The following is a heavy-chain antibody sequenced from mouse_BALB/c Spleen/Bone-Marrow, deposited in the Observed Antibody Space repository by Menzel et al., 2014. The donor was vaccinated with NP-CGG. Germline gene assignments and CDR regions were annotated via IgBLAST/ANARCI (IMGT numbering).Heavy chain of an antibody. V-gene: IGHV14-3*02. CDR1: GFNFKNYY. CDR2: IDPANGNT. J-gene: IGHJ3*01. D-gene: IGHD2-3*01. Sequence: VQLQQSGAELVKPGASVKLSCTASGFNFKNYYMNWVKQRPEQGLEWIGRIDPANGNTKYDQKFQGKATITANTSSNTAYLQLSSLTSEDTAVYYCARSLYDGYFSWFAYWGQGTPVTVSA. CDR3: ARSLYDGYFSWFAY.